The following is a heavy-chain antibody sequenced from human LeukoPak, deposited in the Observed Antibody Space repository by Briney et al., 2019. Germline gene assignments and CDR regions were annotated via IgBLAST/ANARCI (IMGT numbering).Heavy chain of an antibody. Sequence: PGEFLKISCKGSGYSFTSYWIGWVRQMPGKGLEWMGIIYPGDSDTRYSPSFQGQVTISADKSISTAYLQWSSLKASDTAMYYCARYANYDFWSGPYYFDYWGQGTLVTVSS. CDR3: ARYANYDFWSGPYYFDY. CDR1: GYSFTSYW. CDR2: IYPGDSDT. D-gene: IGHD3-3*01. V-gene: IGHV5-51*01. J-gene: IGHJ4*02.